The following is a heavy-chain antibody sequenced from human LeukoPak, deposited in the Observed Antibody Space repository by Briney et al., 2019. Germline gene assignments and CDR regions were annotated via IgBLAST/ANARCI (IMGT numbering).Heavy chain of an antibody. D-gene: IGHD3-10*01. CDR1: GDSITTYY. V-gene: IGHV4-59*01. CDR2: VYYTGIT. Sequence: PSETLSLTCTVSGDSITTYYWTWVRQPPGKGLEYIGYVYYTGITNYNPSLKSRVTISLDTSKNQFSLKLTSVTAAGTAVYCCARDPPGSGSYLDYWGQGTLVTVSS. J-gene: IGHJ4*02. CDR3: ARDPPGSGSYLDY.